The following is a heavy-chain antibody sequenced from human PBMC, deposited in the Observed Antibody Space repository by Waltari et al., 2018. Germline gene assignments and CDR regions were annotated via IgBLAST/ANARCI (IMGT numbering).Heavy chain of an antibody. J-gene: IGHJ5*02. CDR1: GYTFINYE. CDR2: GNPNRGAK. Sequence: QVQLVQSGAEVLRPGASVKVSCQASGYTFINYEINWVRQAAGQGLGGMGWGNPNRGAKAYAQKFQGRITMTWDTSISTAYMELSNLRSDDTAVLYCARGRDVFANFDYNWFDPWGQGTLVTVSS. V-gene: IGHV1-8*02. D-gene: IGHD3-3*01. CDR3: ARGRDVFANFDYNWFDP.